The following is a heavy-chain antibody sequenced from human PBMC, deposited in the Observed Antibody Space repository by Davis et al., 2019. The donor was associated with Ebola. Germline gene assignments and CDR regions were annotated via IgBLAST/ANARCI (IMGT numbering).Heavy chain of an antibody. CDR2: ISSSSSYI. D-gene: IGHD6-13*01. CDR1: GFTFSSYS. J-gene: IGHJ6*03. CDR3: ARDGLFIAAAGSHYYYYYMDV. V-gene: IGHV3-21*01. Sequence: GGSLRLSCAASGFTFSSYSMNWVRQAPGKGLEWVSSISSSSSYIYYADSVKGRFTISRDNAKNSLYLQMNSLRAEDTAVYYCARDGLFIAAAGSHYYYYYMDVWGKGTTVTVSS.